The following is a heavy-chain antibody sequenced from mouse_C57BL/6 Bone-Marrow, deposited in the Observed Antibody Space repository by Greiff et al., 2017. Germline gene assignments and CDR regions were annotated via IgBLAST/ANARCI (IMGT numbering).Heavy chain of an antibody. CDR3: ARSKWYCFDY. CDR2: INPYNGGT. D-gene: IGHD1-3*01. V-gene: IGHV1-19*01. CDR1: GYTFTDYY. J-gene: IGHJ2*01. Sequence: VQLQQSGPVLVKPGASVKMSCKASGYTFTDYYMNWVKQSHGKSLEWIGVINPYNGGTSYNQKFKGKATLTVDKSSSTAYMELNSLTSEDSAVYYCARSKWYCFDYWGQGTTLTVSS.